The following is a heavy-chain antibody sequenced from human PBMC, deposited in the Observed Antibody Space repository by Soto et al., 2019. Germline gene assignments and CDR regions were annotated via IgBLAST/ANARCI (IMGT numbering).Heavy chain of an antibody. CDR3: ARDLPYGYSYGAGYFDY. V-gene: IGHV1-46*01. CDR2: INPSGGNT. J-gene: IGHJ4*02. Sequence: GASVKVSCKASGYTFTSYYMQWVRQAPGQGLEWIGIINPSGGNTNYAQKLQGRVTMTRDTSTSTVYMELSSLRSEDTAVYYCARDLPYGYSYGAGYFDYWGQGTLVTVS. CDR1: GYTFTSYY. D-gene: IGHD5-18*01.